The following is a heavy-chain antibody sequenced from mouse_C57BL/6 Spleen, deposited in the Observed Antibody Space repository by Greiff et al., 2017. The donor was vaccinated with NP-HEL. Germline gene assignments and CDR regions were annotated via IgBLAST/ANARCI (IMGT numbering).Heavy chain of an antibody. CDR3: ARFRRGSYYAMDY. J-gene: IGHJ4*01. CDR2: IDPSDSYT. CDR1: GYTFTSYW. V-gene: IGHV1-69*01. Sequence: QVQLQQPGAELVMPGASVKLSCKASGYTFTSYWMHWVKQRPGQGLEWIGEIDPSDSYTNYNQKFKGKSTLTVDKSSSTAYMQLSSLTSEDSAVYYCARFRRGSYYAMDYWGQGTSVTVSS.